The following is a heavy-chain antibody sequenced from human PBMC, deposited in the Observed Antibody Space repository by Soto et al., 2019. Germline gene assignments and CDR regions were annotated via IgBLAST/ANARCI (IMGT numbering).Heavy chain of an antibody. J-gene: IGHJ6*02. V-gene: IGHV3-21*01. D-gene: IGHD2-2*02. CDR1: GVTFSSYS. CDR2: ISSSSSYI. Sequence: PGGSLRLSCAASGVTFSSYSMNWVRQAPGKGLEWVSSISSSSSYIYYADSVKGRFTISRDNAKNSLYLQMNSLRAEDTAVYYCASSLGYCSSTSCYKGGYYYGMDVWGQGTTVTMSS. CDR3: ASSLGYCSSTSCYKGGYYYGMDV.